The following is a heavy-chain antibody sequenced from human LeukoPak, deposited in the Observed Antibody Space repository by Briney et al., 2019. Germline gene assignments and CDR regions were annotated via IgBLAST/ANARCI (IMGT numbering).Heavy chain of an antibody. CDR1: GFTFSSYW. V-gene: IGHV3-7*01. CDR2: IKQDGSEK. J-gene: IGHJ4*02. Sequence: GGSLRLSCAASGFTFSSYWMSWVRQAPGKGLEWVANIKQDGSEKYYVDSVKGRFTISRDNAKNSLYLQMNSLRAEDTAVYYCAREGGYCSSTSCSYFDYWGQGTLVTVSS. CDR3: AREGGYCSSTSCSYFDY. D-gene: IGHD2-2*01.